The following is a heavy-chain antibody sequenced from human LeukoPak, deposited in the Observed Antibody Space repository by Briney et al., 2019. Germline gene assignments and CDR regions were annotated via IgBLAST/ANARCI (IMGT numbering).Heavy chain of an antibody. CDR2: IYYSGST. CDR3: ARDASLTYYFDY. J-gene: IGHJ4*02. Sequence: SETLSLTCTVSGGSISSYYWSWIRQPPGKGLEWIGYIYYSGSTNYNPSLKGRVTISVDTSKNQFSLKLSSVTAADTAVYYCARDASLTYYFDYWGQGTLVTVSS. CDR1: GGSISSYY. V-gene: IGHV4-59*12. D-gene: IGHD2-21*02.